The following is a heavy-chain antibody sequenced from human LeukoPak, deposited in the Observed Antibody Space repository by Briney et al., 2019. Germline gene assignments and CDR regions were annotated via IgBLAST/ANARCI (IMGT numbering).Heavy chain of an antibody. Sequence: GASVKVSCKASGYTFTGNYMHWVRQAPGQGLEWMGWINPNSGGTNYAQKFQGRVTMTRDTSISTAYIELSRLRSDDTAVYYCARSGYDFWSGYDSRDYFDYWGQGTLVTVSP. CDR1: GYTFTGNY. CDR2: INPNSGGT. D-gene: IGHD3-3*01. J-gene: IGHJ4*02. V-gene: IGHV1-2*02. CDR3: ARSGYDFWSGYDSRDYFDY.